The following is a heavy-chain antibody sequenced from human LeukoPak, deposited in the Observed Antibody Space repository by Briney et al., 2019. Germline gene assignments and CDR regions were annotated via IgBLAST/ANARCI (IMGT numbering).Heavy chain of an antibody. CDR3: AKLYSSSSSSSWFDP. V-gene: IGHV3-23*01. Sequence: PGGSLRLSCAASGFTFTVYAMSWVRQAPGKGLEWVSAISGSSDNTYFADSVKGRFTISRDNSKNTVSLQMNSLRAEDTALYYCAKLYSSSSSSSWFDPWGQGTLVTVSS. D-gene: IGHD6-6*01. CDR1: GFTFTVYA. CDR2: ISGSSDNT. J-gene: IGHJ5*02.